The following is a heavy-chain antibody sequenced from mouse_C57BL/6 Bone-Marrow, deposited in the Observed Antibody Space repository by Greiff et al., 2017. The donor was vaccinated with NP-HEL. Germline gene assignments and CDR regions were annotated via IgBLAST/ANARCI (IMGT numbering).Heavy chain of an antibody. CDR1: GYTFTDYY. CDR3: ARNLDYYGSSYCYAMDY. CDR2: INPYNGGT. Sequence: SGPVLVKPGASVKMSCKASGYTFTDYYMNWVKQSHGKSLEWIGVINPYNGGTSYNQKFKGKATLTVDKSSSTAYMELNSLTSEDSAVYYCARNLDYYGSSYCYAMDYWGQGTSVTVSS. D-gene: IGHD1-1*01. V-gene: IGHV1-19*01. J-gene: IGHJ4*01.